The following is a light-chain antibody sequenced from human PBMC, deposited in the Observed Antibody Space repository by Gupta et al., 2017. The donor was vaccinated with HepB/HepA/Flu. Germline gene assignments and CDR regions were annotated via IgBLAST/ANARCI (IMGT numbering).Light chain of an antibody. Sequence: QSALTQPASVSGSPGQSITISCTGTSSDLGDHNYVSWYQQEPGKAPKLMIYDVSNRPSGVSTRFSGSKSGNTASLTISGLQAEDEADYYCSSYTSSSTLVVFGGGTKLTVL. CDR1: SSDLGDHNY. CDR3: SSYTSSSTLVV. V-gene: IGLV2-14*01. J-gene: IGLJ2*01. CDR2: DVS.